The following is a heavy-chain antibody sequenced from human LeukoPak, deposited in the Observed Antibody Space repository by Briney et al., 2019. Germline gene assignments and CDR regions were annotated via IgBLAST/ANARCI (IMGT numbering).Heavy chain of an antibody. V-gene: IGHV4/OR15-8*02. CDR2: IHHDGNT. CDR3: GRNAAYCLDY. J-gene: IGHJ4*02. CDR1: GDFIKYGYW. D-gene: IGHD1-26*01. Sequence: TSETLSLTCVVSGDFIKYGYWWSWVRQAPGKGLEWIGEIHHDGNTNYNPSLESRVTISVDTSKNQFSLRVTSVSAADTAIYYCGRNAAYCLDYWGQGSLVTVSS.